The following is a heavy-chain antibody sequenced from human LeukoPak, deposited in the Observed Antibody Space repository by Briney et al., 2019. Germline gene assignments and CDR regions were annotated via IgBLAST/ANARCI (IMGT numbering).Heavy chain of an antibody. CDR2: ISGSGGTT. CDR3: AKGAVESLDYYFYMEV. Sequence: PGGSLRLSCAASGFTFSSYNMNWVRQAPGKGLQWVSTISGSGGTTYIADSVKGRFTISRDNSKNTLFLEMNSLRVEDTALYYCAKGAVESLDYYFYMEVWGTGTTVTVSS. V-gene: IGHV3-23*01. CDR1: GFTFSSYN. J-gene: IGHJ6*03.